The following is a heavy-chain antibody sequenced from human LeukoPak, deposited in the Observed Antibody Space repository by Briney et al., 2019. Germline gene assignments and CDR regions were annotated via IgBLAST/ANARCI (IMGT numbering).Heavy chain of an antibody. CDR1: GFTFSNAW. D-gene: IGHD6-19*01. J-gene: IGHJ5*02. Sequence: LGGSLSLSCAASGFTFSNAWMTWVRQAPGKGLEWVGRIKSKTDGGTTDYAAPVEGRFTISRDDTKNTLYLQMNSLKTEDTAVYCCATEARSSGWQNWFDPWGQGTLVTVSS. CDR2: IKSKTDGGTT. V-gene: IGHV3-15*01. CDR3: ATEARSSGWQNWFDP.